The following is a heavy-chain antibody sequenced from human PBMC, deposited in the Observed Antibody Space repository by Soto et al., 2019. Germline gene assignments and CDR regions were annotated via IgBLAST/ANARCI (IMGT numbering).Heavy chain of an antibody. CDR2: IIPIFGTA. Sequence: GASVKVSCKASGGTFSSYAISWVRQAPGQGLEWMGGIIPIFGTANYAQKFQGRVTVTADESTSTAYMELSSLRSEDTAVYYCARGLPPNWNDRDYWGQGTLVAVSS. D-gene: IGHD1-20*01. V-gene: IGHV1-69*13. J-gene: IGHJ4*02. CDR3: ARGLPPNWNDRDY. CDR1: GGTFSSYA.